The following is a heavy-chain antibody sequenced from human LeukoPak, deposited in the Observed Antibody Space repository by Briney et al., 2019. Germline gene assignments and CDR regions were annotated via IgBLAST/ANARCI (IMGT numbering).Heavy chain of an antibody. CDR1: GFTVSSNS. CDR3: ARRAGAYSHPYDY. V-gene: IGHV3-53*01. D-gene: IGHD4/OR15-4a*01. J-gene: IGHJ4*02. Sequence: GGSLRLSCTVSGFTVSSNSMSWVRQAPGKGLEWVSFIYSGSTHYSDSVKGRFTISRDNSKNTLYLQMNSLRAEDTAVYYCARRAGAYSHPYDYWGQGALVTVSS. CDR2: IYSGST.